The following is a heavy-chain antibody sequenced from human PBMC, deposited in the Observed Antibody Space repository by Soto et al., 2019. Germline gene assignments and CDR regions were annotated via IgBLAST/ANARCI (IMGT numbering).Heavy chain of an antibody. CDR2: INHSGST. CDR3: GRGGYRTLAWFDP. Sequence: PSETLSLTCAVYGGSFSGYYWSWIRQPPGKGLEWIGEINHSGSTNYNPSLKSRVTISVDTSKNQFSLKLSSVTAADTAVYYCGRGGYRTLAWFDPWGQGTLVTVSS. CDR1: GGSFSGYY. J-gene: IGHJ5*02. D-gene: IGHD5-18*01. V-gene: IGHV4-34*01.